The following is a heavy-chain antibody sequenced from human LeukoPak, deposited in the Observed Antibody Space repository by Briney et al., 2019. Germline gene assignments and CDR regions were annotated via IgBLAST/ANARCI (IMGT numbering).Heavy chain of an antibody. CDR3: ARDYASGSYYDY. Sequence: ASVKVSCETSGYTFTGDYLHWVRQAPGQGLEWMGWMNPNSGGTNYAQKSQGRVTMTRDTSISTAYMELSRLRSDDTAAYYCARDYASGSYYDYWGQGSLVTVSS. V-gene: IGHV1-2*02. D-gene: IGHD3-10*01. J-gene: IGHJ4*02. CDR2: MNPNSGGT. CDR1: GYTFTGDY.